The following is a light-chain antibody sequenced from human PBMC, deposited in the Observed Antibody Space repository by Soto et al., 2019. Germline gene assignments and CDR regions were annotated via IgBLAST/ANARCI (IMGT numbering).Light chain of an antibody. Sequence: EIVLTQSPVTQSLSPGERAPLSCRASQSVDSYLAWYQQKPGQAPRLLIYGASSRATGIPDRFSGSGSGTDFTLTISRLEPEDFAVYYCQQYGSSPWTFGQGTKVDIK. J-gene: IGKJ1*01. CDR2: GAS. CDR1: QSVDSY. CDR3: QQYGSSPWT. V-gene: IGKV3-20*01.